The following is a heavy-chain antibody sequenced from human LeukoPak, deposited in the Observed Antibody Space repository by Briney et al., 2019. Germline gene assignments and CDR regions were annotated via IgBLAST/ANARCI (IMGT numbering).Heavy chain of an antibody. Sequence: PGGSLRLSCAASGFTFSSYGMHWVRQAPGKGLEWVAVIWYDGSNKYYADSVKGRFTISRDNSKNTLYLQMNSLRAEDTAVYYCAKDSSWPIVVVITRVPFDYWGQGTLVTVSS. J-gene: IGHJ4*02. V-gene: IGHV3-33*06. CDR2: IWYDGSNK. CDR3: AKDSSWPIVVVITRVPFDY. D-gene: IGHD3-22*01. CDR1: GFTFSSYG.